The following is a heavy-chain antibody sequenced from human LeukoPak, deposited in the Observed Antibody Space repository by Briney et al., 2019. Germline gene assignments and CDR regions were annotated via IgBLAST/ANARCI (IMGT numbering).Heavy chain of an antibody. CDR3: ARDRGIAARLYYFDY. V-gene: IGHV4-4*07. CDR2: IYNSGST. Sequence: ASETLSLTCTVSGGSMSSYYWSWIREPAGKGLEWIGRIYNSGSTNYNPSLKSRVTMSVDSSKNQFSLKLSSVTAADTAVYYCARDRGIAARLYYFDYWGQGTLVTVSS. CDR1: GGSMSSYY. J-gene: IGHJ4*02. D-gene: IGHD6-6*01.